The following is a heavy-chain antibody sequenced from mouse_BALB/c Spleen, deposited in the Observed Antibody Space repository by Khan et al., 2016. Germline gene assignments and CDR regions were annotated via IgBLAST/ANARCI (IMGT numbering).Heavy chain of an antibody. CDR1: GYTFSNYW. CDR3: AGNYDTYWFAN. Sequence: QVQLKESGAELMKPGASVKISCKATGYTFSNYWIEWVKQRPGHGLEWIGEILPGSGHTNCNEKFKGKATFTAETSSNTAYMQLSSRTSEDSAIYYCAGNYDTYWFANWAQGTLVTVSA. V-gene: IGHV1-9*01. D-gene: IGHD2-4*01. J-gene: IGHJ3*01. CDR2: ILPGSGHT.